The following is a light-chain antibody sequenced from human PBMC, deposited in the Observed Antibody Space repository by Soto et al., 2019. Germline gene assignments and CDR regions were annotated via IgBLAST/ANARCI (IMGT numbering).Light chain of an antibody. Sequence: EVVMTQSPANLSLSPGAGATLSCWASQPVSDKLAWYQQKPGQAPRLLIYGASSRATGIPDRFSGSGSGTDFTLTISRLEPEDFAVFYCQQYAVSPITFGQGTHWRL. J-gene: IGKJ5*01. CDR1: QPVSDK. V-gene: IGKV3-20*01. CDR3: QQYAVSPIT. CDR2: GAS.